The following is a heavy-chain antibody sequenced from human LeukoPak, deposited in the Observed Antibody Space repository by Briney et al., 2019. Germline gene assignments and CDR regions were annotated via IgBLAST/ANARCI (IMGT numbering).Heavy chain of an antibody. CDR1: GYSFTSYL. D-gene: IGHD6-13*01. J-gene: IGHJ6*02. Sequence: GESLKVSCKGSGYSFTSYLIGWVRQMPGKVLEWLGIIYPGDSDTRYSPSFQGQVTISADKSISTAYLQWSSLKASDTAMYYCARKGTSIAAAGNNYYYGMDVWGQGTTVTVSS. V-gene: IGHV5-51*01. CDR2: IYPGDSDT. CDR3: ARKGTSIAAAGNNYYYGMDV.